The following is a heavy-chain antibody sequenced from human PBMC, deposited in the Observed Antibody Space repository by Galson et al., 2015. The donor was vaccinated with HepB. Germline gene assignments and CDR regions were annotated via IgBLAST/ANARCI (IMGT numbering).Heavy chain of an antibody. CDR3: AKRGQGYCDSTTCYKTFDY. CDR2: MSGNAAAT. D-gene: IGHD2-2*02. Sequence: SLRLSCAASGFPFRRYAMIWVRQAPGKGLEFVSAMSGNAAATYYADSVKGRFTISRDNSKNTLYLQMNVLRADDTAVYYCAKRGQGYCDSTTCYKTFDYWGQGTLLTVSS. J-gene: IGHJ4*02. V-gene: IGHV3-23*01. CDR1: GFPFRRYA.